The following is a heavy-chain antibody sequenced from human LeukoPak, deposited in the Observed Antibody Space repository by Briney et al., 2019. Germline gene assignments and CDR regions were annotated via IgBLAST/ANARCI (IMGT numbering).Heavy chain of an antibody. CDR2: IYSGGST. D-gene: IGHD5-18*01. V-gene: IGHV3-53*01. CDR1: GFTVSSSY. J-gene: IGHJ4*02. Sequence: PGGSLRLSCAASGFTVSSSYMSWVRQAPGKGLEWVSLIYSGGSTYYAASVKGRFTLYRDNSKDTLYLQMNCLRPEDTAVYYCAKGYNYAYEYWGQGTLVTVSS. CDR3: AKGYNYAYEY.